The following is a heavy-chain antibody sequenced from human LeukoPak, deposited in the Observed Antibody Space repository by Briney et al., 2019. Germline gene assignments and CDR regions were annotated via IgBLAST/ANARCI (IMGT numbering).Heavy chain of an antibody. CDR2: IYTSGST. D-gene: IGHD3-10*01. CDR3: ARERSMVRGLSWFDP. V-gene: IGHV4-61*02. CDR1: GGSFSSGSYY. J-gene: IGHJ5*02. Sequence: SETLPLTCTVSGGSFSSGSYYWSWIRQPAGKGLEWIGRIYTSGSTNYNPSLKSRVTISVDTSKNQFSLKLSSVTAADTAVYYCARERSMVRGLSWFDPWGQGTLVTVSS.